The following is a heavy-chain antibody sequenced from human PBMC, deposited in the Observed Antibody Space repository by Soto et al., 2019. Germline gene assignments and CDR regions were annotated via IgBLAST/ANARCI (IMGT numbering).Heavy chain of an antibody. V-gene: IGHV4-31*03. J-gene: IGHJ4*02. CDR1: GGSISSGGYY. CDR2: IYYSGST. Sequence: QVQLQESGPGLVKPSQTLSLTCTVSGGSISSGGYYWSWIRQHPGKGLEWIGYIYYSGSTYYNPSLKRRVTISVDTSKNQFSLKLSSVTAADTAVYYCARSRPHYYDSSGYPAPFFDYWGQGTLVTVSS. D-gene: IGHD3-22*01. CDR3: ARSRPHYYDSSGYPAPFFDY.